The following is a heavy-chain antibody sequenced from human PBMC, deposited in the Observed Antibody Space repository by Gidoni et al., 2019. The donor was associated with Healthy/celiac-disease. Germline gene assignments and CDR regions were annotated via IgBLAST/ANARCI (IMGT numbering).Heavy chain of an antibody. D-gene: IGHD1-26*01. V-gene: IGHV3-9*01. CDR2: ISWNSGSI. J-gene: IGHJ4*02. CDR1: GFTFDDYA. CDR3: AKDPTWELRGYFDY. Sequence: EVQLVESGGGLVQPGRSLRLSCTASGFTFDDYAMHWVRPAPGKGLEWVSGISWNSGSIGYADSVKGRFTISRDNAKNSLYLQMNSLRAEDTALYYCAKDPTWELRGYFDYWGQGTLVTVSS.